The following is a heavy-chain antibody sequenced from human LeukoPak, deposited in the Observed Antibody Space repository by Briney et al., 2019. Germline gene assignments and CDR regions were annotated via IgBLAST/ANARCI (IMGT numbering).Heavy chain of an antibody. D-gene: IGHD3-3*01. CDR2: INPSGGST. V-gene: IGHV1-46*01. Sequence: GASVKVSCKASGYTFTSYYMHWVRQAPGQGLEWMGIINPSGGSTSYAQKFQGRVTMTRDTSTSTVYMELSSLRSEDTAVYYCARGGKPSIFGVARPDYCYGMDVWGQGATVTVSS. CDR1: GYTFTSYY. J-gene: IGHJ6*02. CDR3: ARGGKPSIFGVARPDYCYGMDV.